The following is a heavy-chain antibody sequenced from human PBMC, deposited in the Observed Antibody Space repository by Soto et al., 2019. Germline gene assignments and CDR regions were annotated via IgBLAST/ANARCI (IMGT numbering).Heavy chain of an antibody. D-gene: IGHD3-10*01. J-gene: IGHJ6*03. CDR2: INDSGDI. CDR1: GGSFSGYQ. CDR3: ARGLILWFGELSRRGGYYYYMDV. V-gene: IGHV4-34*01. Sequence: QVQLQQWGAGLLKPSETLSLTCAVYGGSFSGYQWSWIRQTPGKGLEWIGGINDSGDINYNPSLKCRVTILVDSPTKQISLRLSSVAAADTAVYYCARGLILWFGELSRRGGYYYYMDVWGKGTTVTVSS.